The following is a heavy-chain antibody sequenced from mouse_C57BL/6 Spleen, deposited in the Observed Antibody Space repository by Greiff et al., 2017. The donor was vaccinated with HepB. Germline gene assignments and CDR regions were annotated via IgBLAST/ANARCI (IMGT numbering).Heavy chain of an antibody. CDR3: AREGYYSKKAYYFDY. CDR1: GFTFSSYA. J-gene: IGHJ2*01. CDR2: ISDGGSYT. Sequence: EVKLQESGGGLVKPGGSLKLSCAASGFTFSSYAMSWVRQTPEKRLEWVATISDGGSYTYYPDNVKGRFTISRDNAKNNLYLQMSHLKSEDTAMYYCAREGYYSKKAYYFDYWGQGTTLTVSS. V-gene: IGHV5-4*03. D-gene: IGHD2-5*01.